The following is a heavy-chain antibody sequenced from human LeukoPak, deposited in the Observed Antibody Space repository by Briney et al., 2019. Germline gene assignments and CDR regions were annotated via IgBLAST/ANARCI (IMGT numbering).Heavy chain of an antibody. D-gene: IGHD3-22*01. CDR2: IWFDGSNK. Sequence: GGSLRLSCAASGFSFSNYGMHWVRQAPGKGLEWVALIWFDGSNKNYADSVKGRFTISRDNSKNTLYLRMNSLRAEDTAVYYCARDSYYDSSDDYPFDYWGQGTLVTVSS. V-gene: IGHV3-33*01. CDR3: ARDSYYDSSDDYPFDY. J-gene: IGHJ4*02. CDR1: GFSFSNYG.